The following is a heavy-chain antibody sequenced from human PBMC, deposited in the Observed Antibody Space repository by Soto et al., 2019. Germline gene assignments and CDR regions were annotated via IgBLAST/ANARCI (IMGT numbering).Heavy chain of an antibody. Sequence: QVQLVESGGGLVRPGGSLRLSCEAAGFTFRDYYMTWFRQAPGKGREWLSYIDSSTKYTYYADSGKGRFTISRDNALYLKMNSLRADATAVYHCAREYYSTIDVWGPGTMVTVSS. CDR1: GFTFRDYY. V-gene: IGHV3-11*05. J-gene: IGHJ6*02. CDR2: IDSSTKYT. CDR3: AREYYSTIDV.